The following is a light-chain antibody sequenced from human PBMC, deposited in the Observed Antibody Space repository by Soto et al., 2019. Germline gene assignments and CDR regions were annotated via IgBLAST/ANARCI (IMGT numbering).Light chain of an antibody. CDR3: QQYGDSPWT. CDR2: GAS. CDR1: QSVSSSY. J-gene: IGKJ1*01. Sequence: EIVLTQSPGTLSLSPGEGATLSCRASQSVSSSYLAWYQQKPGQAPRLLIYGASSRATGIPDRFSGSGSGTDFTLTISRLEPEDFAVYYCQQYGDSPWTFGQVTKVDIK. V-gene: IGKV3-20*01.